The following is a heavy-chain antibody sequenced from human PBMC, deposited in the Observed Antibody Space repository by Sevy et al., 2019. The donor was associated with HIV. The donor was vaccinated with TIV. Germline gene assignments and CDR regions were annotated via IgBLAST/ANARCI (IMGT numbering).Heavy chain of an antibody. Sequence: GGSLRLSCAASGFSFDDYVMHWVRQAPGKGLEWVSSISWNSDKISYANSVKGRFTTSIDNAKSSLYLQLNSLRVEDTALYYCAKAGVDTAMVQWPYMDVWGKGTTVTVSS. J-gene: IGHJ6*03. CDR1: GFSFDDYV. CDR3: AKAGVDTAMVQWPYMDV. CDR2: ISWNSDKI. V-gene: IGHV3-9*01. D-gene: IGHD5-18*01.